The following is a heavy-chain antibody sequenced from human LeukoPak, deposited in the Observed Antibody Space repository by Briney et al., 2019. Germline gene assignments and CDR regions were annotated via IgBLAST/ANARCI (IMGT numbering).Heavy chain of an antibody. J-gene: IGHJ5*02. CDR2: IYYSGST. Sequence: SETLSLTCTVSGGSISSSSYYWGWIRQPPGKGLEWIGVIYYSGSTYYNPSLKSRVTISVDTSKNQFSLKLSSVTAADTAVYYCARDRGAVAGPFDPWGQGTLVTVSS. CDR3: ARDRGAVAGPFDP. CDR1: GGSISSSSYY. V-gene: IGHV4-39*07. D-gene: IGHD6-19*01.